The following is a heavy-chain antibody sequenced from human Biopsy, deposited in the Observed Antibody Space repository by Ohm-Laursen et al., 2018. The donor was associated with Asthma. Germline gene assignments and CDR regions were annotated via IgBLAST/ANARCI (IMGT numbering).Heavy chain of an antibody. D-gene: IGHD4-23*01. J-gene: IGHJ1*01. V-gene: IGHV4-59*01. Sequence: SQTLSLTCTVSGGSITSYYWSWIRQPPGKALEWLGYIYHSGTTNYNPSLKSRVTISVDTSKNQFFLRLSSVTAADTAVYYCARGVVYGGDSYAEYFQHWGQGTLVTVSS. CDR3: ARGVVYGGDSYAEYFQH. CDR2: IYHSGTT. CDR1: GGSITSYY.